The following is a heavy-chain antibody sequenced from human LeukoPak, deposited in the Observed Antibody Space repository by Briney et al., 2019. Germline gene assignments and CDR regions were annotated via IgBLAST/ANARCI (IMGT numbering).Heavy chain of an antibody. J-gene: IGHJ4*02. Sequence: GGSLRLSCAASGFTFSSYAMSWVRQAPGKGLEWVAVISYDGSNKYYADSVKGRFTISRDNSKNTLYLQMNSLRAEDTAVYYCARVSYTMIVVAPDYWGQGTLVTVSS. V-gene: IGHV3-30-3*01. CDR2: ISYDGSNK. D-gene: IGHD3-22*01. CDR1: GFTFSSYA. CDR3: ARVSYTMIVVAPDY.